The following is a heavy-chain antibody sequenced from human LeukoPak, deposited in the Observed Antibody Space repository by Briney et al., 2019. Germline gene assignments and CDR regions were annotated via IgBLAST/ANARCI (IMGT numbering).Heavy chain of an antibody. V-gene: IGHV3-64D*06. CDR1: GFPFSSYA. Sequence: GGSLRLSCSASGFPFSSYAMHWVRQAPGKGLEYVSAISDSGGSTYYADSVRGRFTISKDSSKNTLQMNSLSADDTAMYYCVKHSGGVYGNSDYWGQGILVTVSS. CDR2: ISDSGGST. J-gene: IGHJ4*02. CDR3: VKHSGGVYGNSDY. D-gene: IGHD1-1*01.